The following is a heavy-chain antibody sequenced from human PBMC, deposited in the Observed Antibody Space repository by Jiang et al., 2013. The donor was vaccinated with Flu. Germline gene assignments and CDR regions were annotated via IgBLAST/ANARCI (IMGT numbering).Heavy chain of an antibody. CDR3: ARVFYFWSGYVAGGMDV. Sequence: AASGFTFSDYYMSWIRQAPGKGLEWVSYISSSSSYTNYADSVKGRFTISRDNAKNSLYLQMNSLRAEDTAVYYCARVFYFWSGYVAGGMDVWGQGTTVTVSS. J-gene: IGHJ6*02. CDR1: GFTFSDYY. CDR2: ISSSSSYT. D-gene: IGHD3-3*01. V-gene: IGHV3-11*05.